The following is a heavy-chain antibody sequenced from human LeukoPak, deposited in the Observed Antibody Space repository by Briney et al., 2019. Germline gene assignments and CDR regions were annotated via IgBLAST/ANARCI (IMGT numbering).Heavy chain of an antibody. V-gene: IGHV4-30-4*01. Sequence: SSETLSLTCTVSGGSISSGDYYWSWIRQPPGKGLEWIGYIYYSGSTYYNPSLKSRVTISVDTSKNQFSLKLSSVTAADTAVCYCAREYSSSWYAIDYWGQGTLVTVSS. CDR2: IYYSGST. D-gene: IGHD6-13*01. CDR1: GGSISSGDYY. J-gene: IGHJ4*02. CDR3: AREYSSSWYAIDY.